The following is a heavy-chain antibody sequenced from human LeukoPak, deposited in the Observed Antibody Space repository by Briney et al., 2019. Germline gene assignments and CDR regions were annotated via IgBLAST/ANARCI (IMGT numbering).Heavy chain of an antibody. CDR3: ARDPPIAAAGGY. D-gene: IGHD6-13*01. V-gene: IGHV4-38-2*02. Sequence: PSETLSLTCTVSGYSISSGYYWGWIRQPPGKGLEWIGSIYHSGSTYYNPSLKSRVTISADTSKNQFSLKLSSVTAADTAVYYCARDPPIAAAGGYWGQGTLVTVSS. CDR2: IYHSGST. J-gene: IGHJ4*02. CDR1: GYSISSGYY.